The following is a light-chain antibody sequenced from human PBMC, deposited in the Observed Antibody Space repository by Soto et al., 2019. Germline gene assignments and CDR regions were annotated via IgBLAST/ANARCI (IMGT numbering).Light chain of an antibody. CDR1: QSISNR. Sequence: DIQMTQSPSTLSASVGDRVTITCRASQSISNRLAWYQQKPGKAPKVLIYDASSLESGVPSRFSGSGPATEFILTISSLDPEDFAVYYCQQRSNWPPVTFGGGTKVEIK. J-gene: IGKJ4*01. CDR3: QQRSNWPPVT. V-gene: IGKV1-5*01. CDR2: DAS.